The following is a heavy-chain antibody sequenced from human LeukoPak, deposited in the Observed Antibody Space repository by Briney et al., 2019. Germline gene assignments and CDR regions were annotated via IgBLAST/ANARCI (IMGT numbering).Heavy chain of an antibody. V-gene: IGHV1-2*02. CDR1: GYTFTGYY. J-gene: IGHJ6*02. D-gene: IGHD3-22*01. CDR2: INPNSGGT. Sequence: ASVKVSCKAPGYTFTGYYMHWVRQAPGQGLEWMGWINPNSGGTNYAQKFQGRVTMTRDTSISTAYMELSRLRSDDTAVYYCARAPRHYDSSGYYFAYYYYGMDVWGQGTTVTVSS. CDR3: ARAPRHYDSSGYYFAYYYYGMDV.